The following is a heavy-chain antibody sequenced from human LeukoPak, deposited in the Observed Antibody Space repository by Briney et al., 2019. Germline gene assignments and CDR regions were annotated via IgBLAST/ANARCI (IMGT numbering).Heavy chain of an antibody. J-gene: IGHJ3*02. CDR3: ARGVGYYYDSSGNKRKGGAFDI. D-gene: IGHD3-22*01. Sequence: SETLSLTCTVSGGSISSYYWSWIRQPPGKGLEWTWYIYYSGSTNYNPSLKSRVTISVDTSKNQFSLKLSSVTAADTAVYYCARGVGYYYDSSGNKRKGGAFDIWGQGTMVTVSS. CDR2: IYYSGST. CDR1: GGSISSYY. V-gene: IGHV4-59*01.